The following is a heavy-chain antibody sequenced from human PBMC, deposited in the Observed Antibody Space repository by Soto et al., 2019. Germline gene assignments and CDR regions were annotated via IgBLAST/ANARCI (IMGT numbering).Heavy chain of an antibody. Sequence: PGGSLRLSCAASGFTFSSYAMSWVRQAPGKGLEWVSAISGSGGSTYYADSVKGRFTISRDNSKNTLYLQMNSLRAEDTAVYYCAKDVRRFWEWSYGMDVWGQGTTVTVSS. V-gene: IGHV3-23*01. CDR2: ISGSGGST. J-gene: IGHJ6*02. CDR1: GFTFSSYA. D-gene: IGHD3-3*01. CDR3: AKDVRRFWEWSYGMDV.